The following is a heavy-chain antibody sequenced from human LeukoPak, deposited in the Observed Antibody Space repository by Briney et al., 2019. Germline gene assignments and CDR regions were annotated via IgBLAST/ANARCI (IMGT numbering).Heavy chain of an antibody. CDR1: GFTFSDYS. Sequence: PGGSLRLSCAASGFTFSDYSMHWVRQGPGKGLEYVSAISSNGRRTYYANSVEGRFTIFRDNSKNTLYLQMGSLRAEDMAVYYCARGPSSYFYMDVWGKGTTVTISS. CDR3: ARGPSSYFYMDV. V-gene: IGHV3-64*01. J-gene: IGHJ6*03. CDR2: ISSNGRRT.